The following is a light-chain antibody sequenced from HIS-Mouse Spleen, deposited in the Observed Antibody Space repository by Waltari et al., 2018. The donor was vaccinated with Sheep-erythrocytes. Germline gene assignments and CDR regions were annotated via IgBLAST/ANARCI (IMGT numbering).Light chain of an antibody. CDR1: QSISSY. Sequence: SQMTLSRSSLSASVGDRVTITCRASQSISSYLNWYQQKPGKAPKLLIYAASSLQSGVPSRFSGSGSGTDFTLTISSLQPEDFATYYCQQSYSTPYTFGQGTKLEIK. V-gene: IGKV1-39*01. CDR2: AAS. J-gene: IGKJ2*01. CDR3: QQSYSTPYT.